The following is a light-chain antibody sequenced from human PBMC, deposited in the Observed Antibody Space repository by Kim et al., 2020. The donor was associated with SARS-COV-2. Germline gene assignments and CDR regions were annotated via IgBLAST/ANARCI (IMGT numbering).Light chain of an antibody. Sequence: SASVGDRVTITCRASQSISSWLVWYQQKPGNAPKLLISKASTLESGVPSRFSGSGSGTEFTLTISSLQPDDFATYYCQQYHSHRTFGQGTKVDIK. CDR1: QSISSW. V-gene: IGKV1-5*03. CDR2: KAS. J-gene: IGKJ1*01. CDR3: QQYHSHRT.